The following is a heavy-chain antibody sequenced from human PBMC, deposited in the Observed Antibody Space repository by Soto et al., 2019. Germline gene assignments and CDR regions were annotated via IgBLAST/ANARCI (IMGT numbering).Heavy chain of an antibody. V-gene: IGHV3-73*01. CDR2: IRGKTNNYAT. CDR1: GFSFSGSA. CDR3: TRLGAYSGFDSDY. D-gene: IGHD5-12*01. Sequence: GGSLRLSCATSGFSFSGSAIHWVRQASGKGLEWVGRIRGKTNNYATAYAASVKGRFTISRDDSKNTAYLQMSTLKAEDTAVYFCTRLGAYSGFDSDYWGQGTLVTVSS. J-gene: IGHJ4*02.